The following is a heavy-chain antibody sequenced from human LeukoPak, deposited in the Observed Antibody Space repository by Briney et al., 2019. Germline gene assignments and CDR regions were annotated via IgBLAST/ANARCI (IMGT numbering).Heavy chain of an antibody. V-gene: IGHV4-61*01. J-gene: IGHJ4*02. Sequence: NPSETLSLTCTVSGGSISSSSYYWSWIRQPPGKGLEWIGYIYYSGSTNYNPSLKSRVTISVDTSKNQFSLKLSSVTAADTAVYYCARGAPVEMATTYYFDYWGQGTLVTVSS. CDR1: GGSISSSSYY. CDR3: ARGAPVEMATTYYFDY. D-gene: IGHD5-24*01. CDR2: IYYSGST.